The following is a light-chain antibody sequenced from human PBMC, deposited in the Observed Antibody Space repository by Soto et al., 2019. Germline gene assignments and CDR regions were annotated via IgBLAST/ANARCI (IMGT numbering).Light chain of an antibody. Sequence: EIVMTQSPSTLPVSPGERATLSCGASQSVSSYLAWYQQKRGQAPRLLIYNASKRATGIPARFRGSGSGTDFTLTITSLPAEDFETYYCQQTRAYPSTFGGGTKVDIK. CDR1: QSVSSY. V-gene: IGKV3-11*01. CDR2: NAS. J-gene: IGKJ4*01. CDR3: QQTRAYPST.